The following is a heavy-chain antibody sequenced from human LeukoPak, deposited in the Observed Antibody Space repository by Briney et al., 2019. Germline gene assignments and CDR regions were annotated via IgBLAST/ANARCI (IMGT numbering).Heavy chain of an antibody. CDR1: GGSISSYY. CDR3: ASLAITIVRGAKFDY. D-gene: IGHD3-10*01. Sequence: SETLSLTCTVSGGSISSYYWSWIRQPPGKGLEWIGYIYYSGNTNYNPSLQSRVTISEDTSKNQFSLKVTSVTAADTAVYYCASLAITIVRGAKFDYWGQGTLVTVSS. J-gene: IGHJ4*02. V-gene: IGHV4-59*01. CDR2: IYYSGNT.